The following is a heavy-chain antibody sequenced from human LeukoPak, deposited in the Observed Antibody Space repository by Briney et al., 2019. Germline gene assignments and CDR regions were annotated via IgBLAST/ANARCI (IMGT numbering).Heavy chain of an antibody. CDR3: ARDRDVTGYDSDGYYYYYMDV. CDR1: GYTFTSYG. CDR2: ISAYNGNT. D-gene: IGHD5-12*01. J-gene: IGHJ6*03. Sequence: ASVKVSCKASGYTFTSYGIRWVRQAPGQGLEWMGWISAYNGNTNYAQKLQGRVTMTTNTSTSTAYMELRSLRSDNTAVYYCARDRDVTGYDSDGYYYYYMDVWGKGTTVTVSS. V-gene: IGHV1-18*01.